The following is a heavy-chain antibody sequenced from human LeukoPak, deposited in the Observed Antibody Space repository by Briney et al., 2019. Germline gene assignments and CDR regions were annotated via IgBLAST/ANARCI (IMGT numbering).Heavy chain of an antibody. CDR2: IFNNANT. CDR3: AIRTIRGDNSYYDTDYFFGMDV. CDR1: GGSIRSYY. D-gene: IGHD3-22*01. Sequence: SETLSLTCTVSGGSIRSYYWSWIRQSPGKGLEWIGYIFNNANTNYNPSLGSRVTISGDTSRNQFSLKLIPVTAADTAVYYCAIRTIRGDNSYYDTDYFFGMDVWGQGTTVTVSS. J-gene: IGHJ6*02. V-gene: IGHV4-59*08.